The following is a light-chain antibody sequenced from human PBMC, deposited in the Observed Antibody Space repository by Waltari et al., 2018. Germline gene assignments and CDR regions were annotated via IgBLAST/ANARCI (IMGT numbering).Light chain of an antibody. Sequence: QSALTQPASVSGSPGQSITISCTGTRSDIGDYNYVSWYQQHPGKAPKLIIFDVTNRPSGVSDRFSCSKSGNTASLTISALQAEDEGDYYCSSYRSTISVVFGGGTKVTVL. J-gene: IGLJ2*01. CDR2: DVT. V-gene: IGLV2-14*03. CDR3: SSYRSTISVV. CDR1: RSDIGDYNY.